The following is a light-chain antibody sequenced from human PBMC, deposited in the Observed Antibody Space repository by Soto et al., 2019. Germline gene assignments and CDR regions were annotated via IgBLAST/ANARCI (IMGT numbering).Light chain of an antibody. J-gene: IGLJ3*02. Sequence: QSALTQPPSASGSPGQSVTISCTGTSSDVGGYNYVSWYQQYPGRAPKLMIYEVTKRPSGVPGRFSGPKSGNAASLTVSGIQAEDAACDYRRSYGASNNFCFVFGGGTKPAVL. CDR1: SSDVGGYNY. CDR3: RSYGASNNFCFV. CDR2: EVT. V-gene: IGLV2-8*01.